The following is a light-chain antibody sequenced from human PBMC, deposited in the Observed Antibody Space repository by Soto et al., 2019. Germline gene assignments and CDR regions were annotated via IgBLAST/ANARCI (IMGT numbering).Light chain of an antibody. J-gene: IGKJ1*01. CDR1: QSISSY. CDR2: AAS. V-gene: IGKV1-39*01. Sequence: DIQMTQSPSSLSASVGDRFTITCRASQSISSYLNWYQQKPGKAPKLLIYAASSLQSGVPSRFSGSGSGTEFTLTISSLQPEDFATYYCQQYNSYSFGQGTKVDI. CDR3: QQYNSYS.